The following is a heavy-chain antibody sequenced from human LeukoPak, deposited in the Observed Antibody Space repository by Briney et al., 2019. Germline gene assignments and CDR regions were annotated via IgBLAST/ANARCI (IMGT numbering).Heavy chain of an antibody. CDR2: VYYSGTT. D-gene: IGHD3-22*01. Sequence: SETLSLTCTVSGGSISNYYWSWIRQPPGKGLEWIGYVYYSGTTNYNPSLKSRVTISVDTSKNQFSLKLSSVTAADTAVYYCARRSVAYSYDSSGYSPVYYFDYWGQGTLVTVSS. V-gene: IGHV4-59*08. J-gene: IGHJ4*02. CDR1: GGSISNYY. CDR3: ARRSVAYSYDSSGYSPVYYFDY.